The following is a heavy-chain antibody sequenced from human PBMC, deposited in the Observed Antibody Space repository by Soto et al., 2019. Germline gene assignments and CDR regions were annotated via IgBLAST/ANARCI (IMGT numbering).Heavy chain of an antibody. CDR2: INAGNGNT. V-gene: IGHV1-3*01. CDR3: ARDIVDSGIHGYFKY. CDR1: EYTFTNYA. Sequence: ASVKASCKASEYTFTNYAIHWVRQAPGQRLEWMGWINAGNGNTKYSKKVQARLTITSDTSARTAYMELSSLRSEDAAVYNCARDIVDSGIHGYFKYWGQGSLVTVSS. J-gene: IGHJ4*02. D-gene: IGHD2-15*01.